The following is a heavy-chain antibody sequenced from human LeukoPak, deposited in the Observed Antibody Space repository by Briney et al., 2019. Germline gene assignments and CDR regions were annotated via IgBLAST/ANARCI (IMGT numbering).Heavy chain of an antibody. V-gene: IGHV1-2*02. CDR2: INPKNGGT. CDR1: GYTFSDYY. D-gene: IGHD3-16*01. CDR3: ARLATWGS. Sequence: ASVKVSCKASGYTFSDYYIHWVRQAPGQGLEWMGWINPKNGGTNYAQKFQGRVTMTRDTSISTAYMEMSTLRSHDTAVYYCARLATWGSWGQGTMVTVSS. J-gene: IGHJ3*01.